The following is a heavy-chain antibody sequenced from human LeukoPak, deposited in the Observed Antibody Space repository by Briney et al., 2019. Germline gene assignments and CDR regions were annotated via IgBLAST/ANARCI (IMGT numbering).Heavy chain of an antibody. V-gene: IGHV1-46*01. Sequence: GASVKVSCKASGYTFTSYYMHWVRQAPGQGLEWMGIINPSGGSTSYAQKFQGRVTMTRDTSTSTVYMELSSLRSEDTAVYYCARGSLVRVVVVITDDAFDIWGQGTMVTVSS. D-gene: IGHD3-22*01. J-gene: IGHJ3*02. CDR3: ARGSLVRVVVVITDDAFDI. CDR1: GYTFTSYY. CDR2: INPSGGST.